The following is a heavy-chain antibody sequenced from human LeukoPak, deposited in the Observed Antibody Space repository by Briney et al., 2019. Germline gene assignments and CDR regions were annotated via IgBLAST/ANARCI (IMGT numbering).Heavy chain of an antibody. CDR2: IIPILGIA. V-gene: IGHV1-69*04. J-gene: IGHJ3*02. Sequence: SVKVSCKASGGTFSSYAISWVRQAPGQGLEWMGRIIPILGIANYAQKFQGRVTITADKSTSTAYMELSRLRSEDTAVYYCARDYCSSTSCYDAFDIWGQGTMVTVSS. D-gene: IGHD2-2*01. CDR3: ARDYCSSTSCYDAFDI. CDR1: GGTFSSYA.